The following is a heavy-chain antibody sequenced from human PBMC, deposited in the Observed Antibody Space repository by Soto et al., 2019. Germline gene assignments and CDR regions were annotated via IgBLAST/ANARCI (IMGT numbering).Heavy chain of an antibody. D-gene: IGHD5-18*01. CDR2: ISYDGGLQ. V-gene: IGHV3-30*13. J-gene: IGHJ4*02. CDR3: VSDRGYGHASVPYS. CDR1: GFTFSSYG. Sequence: QAQLVESGGGVVQPGRSLRLSCAASGFTFSSYGMHWVRQAPGTGLEWVAVISYDGGLQHYADSVKGRFTISRDNSKNRVLLQMNSLSAEDTAVYYCVSDRGYGHASVPYSWGQGTLVSVSS.